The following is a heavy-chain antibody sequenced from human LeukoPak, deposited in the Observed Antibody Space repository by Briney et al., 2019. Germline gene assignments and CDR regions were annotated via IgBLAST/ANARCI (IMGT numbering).Heavy chain of an antibody. CDR1: GFTFSSYS. J-gene: IGHJ4*02. CDR3: ARDSGYYRFDY. CDR2: ISSSSYI. D-gene: IGHD3-10*01. V-gene: IGHV3-21*01. Sequence: PGGSLRLSCAASGFTFSSYSMNWVRQAPGKGLEWVSSISSSSYIYYADSVKGRFTISRDNAKNSLYLQMNSLRAEDTAVYYCARDSGYYRFDYWGQGTLVTVSS.